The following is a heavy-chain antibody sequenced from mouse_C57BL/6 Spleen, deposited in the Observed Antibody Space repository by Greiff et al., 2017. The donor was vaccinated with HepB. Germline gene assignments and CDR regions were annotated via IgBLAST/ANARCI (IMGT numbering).Heavy chain of an antibody. Sequence: EVKLLESGPGLVKPSQSLSLTCSVTGYSITSGYYWNWIRQFPGNKLEWMGYISYDGSNNYNPSLKNRISITRDTSKNQFFLKLNSVTTEDTATYYCARGGAWGYFDYWGQGTTLTVSS. J-gene: IGHJ2*01. D-gene: IGHD3-1*01. V-gene: IGHV3-6*01. CDR1: GYSITSGYY. CDR3: ARGGAWGYFDY. CDR2: ISYDGSN.